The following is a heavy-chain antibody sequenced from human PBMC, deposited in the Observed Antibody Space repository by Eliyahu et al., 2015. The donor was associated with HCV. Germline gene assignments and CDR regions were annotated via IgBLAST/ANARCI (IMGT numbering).Heavy chain of an antibody. CDR1: GFXXXNXW. J-gene: IGHJ6*02. CDR2: IKSKTDGGTT. Sequence: EVQLVESGGGLVKPGGSLRLSCAASGFXXXNXWMSWVRQAPGEGLEXVGRIKSKTDGGTTDYAAPVKGRFIISRDDSKNTLDLQMNSLKIEDTAVYYCTTDDMANYYYSLMDVWGQGTTVIVSS. V-gene: IGHV3-15*01. D-gene: IGHD5-24*01. CDR3: TTDDMANYYYSLMDV.